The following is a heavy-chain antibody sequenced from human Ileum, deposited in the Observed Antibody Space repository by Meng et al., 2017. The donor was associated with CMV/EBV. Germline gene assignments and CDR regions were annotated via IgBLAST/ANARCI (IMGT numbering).Heavy chain of an antibody. V-gene: IGHV3-23*01. J-gene: IGHJ5*02. D-gene: IGHD3-9*01. CDR1: GFIFSNYV. CDR2: LTPNGADT. Sequence: GGSLRLSCAASGFIFSNYVMTWVRQAPGKGLEWVSTLTPNGADTYYAASVRGRFTISRDNFQSTVYLQMSSLGDDDTAVYYCAKSSPDHFDDFFGPWGQGALVTVSS. CDR3: AKSSPDHFDDFFGP.